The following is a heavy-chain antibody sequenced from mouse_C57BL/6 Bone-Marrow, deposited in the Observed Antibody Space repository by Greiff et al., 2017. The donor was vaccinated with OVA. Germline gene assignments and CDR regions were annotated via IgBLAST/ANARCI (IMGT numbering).Heavy chain of an antibody. Sequence: VQLQQSGAELVRPGASVTLSCKASGYTFTDYEMHWVKQTPVHGLEWIGAIDPETGGTAYNQKFKGTAILTADKSSSTAYMELRSLTSEDSAVYYCTRDGTTVVATDWYFDVWGTGTTVTVSS. CDR2: IDPETGGT. D-gene: IGHD1-1*01. CDR1: GYTFTDYE. V-gene: IGHV1-15*01. CDR3: TRDGTTVVATDWYFDV. J-gene: IGHJ1*03.